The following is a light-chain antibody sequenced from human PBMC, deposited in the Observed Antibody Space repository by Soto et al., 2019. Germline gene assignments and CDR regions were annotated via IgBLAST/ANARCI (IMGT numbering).Light chain of an antibody. CDR3: QQYNNWPKT. Sequence: EIVLTQSPGTLSLSPGEGATLACRASQSVSSYLAWYQQKPGQAPRLLIYGASTRATGIPARFSGSGSGTEFTLTISSLQSEDFAVYYCQQYNNWPKTFGQGTKVDIK. J-gene: IGKJ1*01. V-gene: IGKV3-15*01. CDR1: QSVSSY. CDR2: GAS.